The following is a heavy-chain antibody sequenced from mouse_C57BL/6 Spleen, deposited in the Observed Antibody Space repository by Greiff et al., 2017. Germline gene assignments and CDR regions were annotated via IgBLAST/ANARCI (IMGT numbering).Heavy chain of an antibody. V-gene: IGHV8-8*01. CDR1: GFSLSTFGMG. CDR3: ARIEDYYGSQRRVFDY. Sequence: QVTLKESGPGILQPSQTLSLSCSFSGFSLSTFGMGVGWIRQPSGKGLEWLAHIWWDDDKYYNPALKSRLTISKDTSKNQVFLKIANVDTADTATYYCARIEDYYGSQRRVFDYWGQGTTLTVSS. CDR2: IWWDDDK. J-gene: IGHJ2*01. D-gene: IGHD1-1*01.